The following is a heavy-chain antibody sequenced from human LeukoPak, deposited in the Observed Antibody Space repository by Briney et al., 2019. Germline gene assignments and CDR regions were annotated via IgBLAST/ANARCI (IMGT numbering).Heavy chain of an antibody. CDR1: GFTFNNYA. CDR3: AKMLGGTVLLWFGELEFDY. J-gene: IGHJ4*02. CDR2: ISYDGSNK. Sequence: GGSLRLSCAASGFTFNNYAMNWVRQAPGKGLEWVAVISYDGSNKYYADSVKGRFTISRDNSKNTLYLQMNSLRAEDTAVYYCAKMLGGTVLLWFGELEFDYWGQGTLVTVSS. D-gene: IGHD3-10*01. V-gene: IGHV3-30*18.